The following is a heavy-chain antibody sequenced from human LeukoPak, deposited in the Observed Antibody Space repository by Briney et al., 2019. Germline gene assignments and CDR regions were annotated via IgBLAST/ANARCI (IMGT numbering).Heavy chain of an antibody. CDR1: GGSISSGSYY. J-gene: IGHJ4*02. CDR2: INHSGST. D-gene: IGHD3-10*01. V-gene: IGHV4-61*10. Sequence: SETLSLTCTVSGGSISSGSYYWSWIRQPAGKGLEWIGEINHSGSTNYNPSLKSRVTISVDTSKNQFSLKLSSVTAADTAVYYCARHGGGDYFDYWGQGTLVTVSS. CDR3: ARHGGGDYFDY.